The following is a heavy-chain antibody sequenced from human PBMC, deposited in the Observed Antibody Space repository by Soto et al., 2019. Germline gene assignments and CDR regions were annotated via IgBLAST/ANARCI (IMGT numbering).Heavy chain of an antibody. Sequence: EVQLLESGGGLVQPGWCLRLSCAASGFTVSSYVISWVRKAPGKGLEWVSGLSGSGGITYSADSVKGRFTLSRDNSQNTLYLQMNSLRAEETAVYYCAKAPTAYYYERSGLGWGQGTLVTVSS. D-gene: IGHD3-22*01. CDR3: AKAPTAYYYERSGLG. V-gene: IGHV3-23*01. CDR2: LSGSGGIT. CDR1: GFTVSSYV. J-gene: IGHJ4*02.